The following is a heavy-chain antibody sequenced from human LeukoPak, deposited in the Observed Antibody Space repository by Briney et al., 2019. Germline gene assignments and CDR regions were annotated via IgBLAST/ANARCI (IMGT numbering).Heavy chain of an antibody. J-gene: IGHJ6*03. V-gene: IGHV3-48*03. Sequence: GGSLRLSCAASGFTFSSYEMNWVRQAPGKGLEWVSYISSSGSTIYYADSVGGRFTISRDNAKNSLYLQMNSLRTEDTAVYYCARAGDSPLYYYYYYMDVWGKGTTVTISS. CDR3: ARAGDSPLYYYYYYMDV. CDR1: GFTFSSYE. D-gene: IGHD7-27*01. CDR2: ISSSGSTI.